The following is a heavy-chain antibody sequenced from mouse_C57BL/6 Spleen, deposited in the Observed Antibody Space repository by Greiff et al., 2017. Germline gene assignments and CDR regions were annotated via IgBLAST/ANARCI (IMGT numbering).Heavy chain of an antibody. D-gene: IGHD2-2*01. CDR1: GYTFTSYW. CDR2: IYPGSGST. Sequence: QVQLQQPGAELVKPGASVKMSCKASGYTFTSYWITWVKQRPGQGLEWIGDIYPGSGSTNYNEKFKSKATLTVDTSSSTAYLQLSSRTSEDYAVYYCARFGYDDYYAMDYWGQGTSVTVSS. CDR3: ARFGYDDYYAMDY. V-gene: IGHV1-55*01. J-gene: IGHJ4*01.